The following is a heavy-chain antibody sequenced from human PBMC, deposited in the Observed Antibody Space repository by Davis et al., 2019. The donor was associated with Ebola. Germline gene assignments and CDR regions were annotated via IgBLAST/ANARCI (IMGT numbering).Heavy chain of an antibody. D-gene: IGHD6-13*01. CDR1: GGSISSHY. V-gene: IGHV4-59*08. J-gene: IGHJ6*03. Sequence: PSETLSLTCTVSGGSISSHYWSWIRQPPGKGLEWIGYIYYSGSTNYNPSLKSRVTISVDTSKNQFSLKLSSVTAADTAVYYCARVVWQQLDYYYYYMDVWGKGTTVTVSS. CDR3: ARVVWQQLDYYYYYMDV. CDR2: IYYSGST.